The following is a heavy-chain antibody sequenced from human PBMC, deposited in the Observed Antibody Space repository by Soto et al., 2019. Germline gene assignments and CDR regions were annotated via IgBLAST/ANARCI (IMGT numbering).Heavy chain of an antibody. V-gene: IGHV4-34*02. Sequence: QVQLQQWGAGLLKPSETLSLTCDVYGGSFGGYFWSWIRQPPGKGLEWIGEINHGGITNYNPSLKSRITISVDTSKNQFSLKLSSVNAADAAVYYCARQGAVTVMFYYHGMDVWGQGTSVTVSS. CDR3: ARQGAVTVMFYYHGMDV. CDR2: INHGGIT. CDR1: GGSFGGYF. J-gene: IGHJ6*02. D-gene: IGHD2-21*02.